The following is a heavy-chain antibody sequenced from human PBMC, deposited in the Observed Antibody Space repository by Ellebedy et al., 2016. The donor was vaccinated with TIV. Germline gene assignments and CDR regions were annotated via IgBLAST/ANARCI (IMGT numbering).Heavy chain of an antibody. J-gene: IGHJ4*02. CDR3: TRLYSFWSGYPNFDY. CDR1: GDSITTYY. CDR2: ISDSGTT. V-gene: IGHV4-59*01. D-gene: IGHD3-3*01. Sequence: GSLRLXXTVSGDSITTYYWTWIRQPPGKALEWIGYISDSGTTIYNPSLKSRLTISVDTSKNHFSLKLTSVTAADTAVYYCTRLYSFWSGYPNFDYWGQGTLVTVSS.